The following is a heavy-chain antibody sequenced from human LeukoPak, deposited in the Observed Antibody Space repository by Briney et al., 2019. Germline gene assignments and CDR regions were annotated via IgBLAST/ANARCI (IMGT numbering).Heavy chain of an antibody. D-gene: IGHD1-1*01. CDR1: GFTFSSYG. CDR2: IWYDGSNK. V-gene: IGHV3-33*01. J-gene: IGHJ4*02. Sequence: GGSLRLSCAASGFTFSSYGMHWVRQAPGKGLEWVAVIWYDGSNKYYADSVKGRFTISRDNSRNTLYLQMNSLRAEDTAVYYCARDLQEGAFDYWGQGTLVTVSS. CDR3: ARDLQEGAFDY.